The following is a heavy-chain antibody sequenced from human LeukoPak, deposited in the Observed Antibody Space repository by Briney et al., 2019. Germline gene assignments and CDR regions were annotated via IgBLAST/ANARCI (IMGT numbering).Heavy chain of an antibody. CDR1: GYTFTGYY. Sequence: VASVKVSCKASGYTFTGYYMHWVRQAPGQGLEWMGWINPNSGGTNYAQKFQGRVTMTRDTSISTAYMELSRLRSDDTAVYYCARDHLASSGDDYWGQGTLVTVSS. CDR3: ARDHLASSGDDY. CDR2: INPNSGGT. J-gene: IGHJ4*02. D-gene: IGHD3-22*01. V-gene: IGHV1-2*02.